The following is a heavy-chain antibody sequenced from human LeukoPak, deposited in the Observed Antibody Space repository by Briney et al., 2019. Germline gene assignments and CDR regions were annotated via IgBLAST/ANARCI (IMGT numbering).Heavy chain of an antibody. V-gene: IGHV1-2*02. CDR1: GYTFTGYF. D-gene: IGHD2-2*01. CDR3: ARGGSSVPAATGYNS. Sequence: GASVKVSCKASGYTFTGYFMHWVRQAPGQGLEWMGWINPKSGGTNYAQKFQGRVTMTRDTSITTAYMELSRLRSDDTAVYYCARGGSSVPAATGYNSWGQGTLVTVSS. J-gene: IGHJ4*02. CDR2: INPKSGGT.